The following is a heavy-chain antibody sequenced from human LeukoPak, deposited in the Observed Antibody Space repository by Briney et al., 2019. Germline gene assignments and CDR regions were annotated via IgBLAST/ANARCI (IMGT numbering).Heavy chain of an antibody. CDR2: INPYNGTT. J-gene: IGHJ4*02. CDR3: ERDTPQHLKRFDY. D-gene: IGHD6-13*01. Sequence: ASVRVSCTASGYTLDRFGISWVRQAPGLGLEWLGWINPYNGTTIFGDKVQGRVTITTDTSTSTVYMELNSLRSDDTAVYFCERDTPQHLKRFDYWGQGPLVTVSS. V-gene: IGHV1-18*01. CDR1: GYTLDRFG.